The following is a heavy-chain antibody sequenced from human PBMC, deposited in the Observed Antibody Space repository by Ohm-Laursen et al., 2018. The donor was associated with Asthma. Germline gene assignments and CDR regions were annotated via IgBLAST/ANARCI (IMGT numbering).Heavy chain of an antibody. D-gene: IGHD1-14*01. V-gene: IGHV3-15*01. J-gene: IGHJ3*01. CDR2: ITSERSGGTR. Sequence: SLSDSFPPCGLAVYNIWMTGLRQSQAKGLEWVGRITSERSGGTRAYAAPVKDRFTISRDDSKSTLYLQMNSLETEDTAVYFCATYNQYNAFDLWGQGTMVTVSS. CDR3: ATYNQYNAFDL. CDR1: GLAVYNIW.